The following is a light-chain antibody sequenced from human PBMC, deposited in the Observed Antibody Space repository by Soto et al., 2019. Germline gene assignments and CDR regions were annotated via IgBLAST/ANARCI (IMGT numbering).Light chain of an antibody. CDR3: QQTYTTPRT. V-gene: IGKV1-39*01. CDR1: QSISSY. Sequence: DIQMTQSPSSLSASVGDRVTITCRASQSISSYLHWYQQKPGKASELLIFAASSLQSGVPSRFSGSGSGTDFTLTISSLQPEDFATYYCQQTYTTPRTFGRGTKVDIK. J-gene: IGKJ1*01. CDR2: AAS.